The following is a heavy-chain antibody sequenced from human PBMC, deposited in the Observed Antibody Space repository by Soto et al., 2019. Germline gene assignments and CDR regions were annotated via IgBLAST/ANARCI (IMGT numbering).Heavy chain of an antibody. CDR3: ARVTMVRGVMGPFDYYYGMDV. CDR2: FSPTSGSA. D-gene: IGHD3-10*01. V-gene: IGHV1-46*01. J-gene: IGHJ6*02. CDR1: GYAFSNYY. Sequence: QVQLVQSGAEVKNPGASVKVSCTASGYAFSNYYIHWVRQAPGQGLEWVGIFSPTSGSASYAQKFQGRVTMTRDTSTTTVDMEVSGLRSDDTAVYYCARVTMVRGVMGPFDYYYGMDVWGQGTAVTVSS.